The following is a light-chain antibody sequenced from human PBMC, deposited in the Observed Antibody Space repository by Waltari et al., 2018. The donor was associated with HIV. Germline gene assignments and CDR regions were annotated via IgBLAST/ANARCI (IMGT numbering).Light chain of an antibody. CDR2: DAS. CDR1: QSVSNS. J-gene: IGKJ4*01. Sequence: EIVLTQSPATLSLSPGASATLSCSASQSVSNSFVGYQHKPGQPPRLLIFDASKRATDSLARFSGSRAGTDVILTISSRESDDFAVDYCQQRSNWTLLTFGGGTKVEIK. V-gene: IGKV3-11*01. CDR3: QQRSNWTLLT.